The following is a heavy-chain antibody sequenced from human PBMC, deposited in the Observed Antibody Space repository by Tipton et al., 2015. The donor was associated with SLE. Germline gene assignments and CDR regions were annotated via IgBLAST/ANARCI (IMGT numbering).Heavy chain of an antibody. CDR2: INTNNGGP. CDR3: ARGTSPRPGSDY. Sequence: QSGAEVKKPGASVTVSCKASGYTFTSYAMNWVRQAPGQGLEWMGWINTNNGGPTYARGFTGRFVFSLDTSINTAYLQVSSLKAEDTALYFCARGTSPRPGSDYWGQGTLVTVSS. J-gene: IGHJ4*02. CDR1: GYTFTSYA. D-gene: IGHD6-6*01. V-gene: IGHV7-4-1*02.